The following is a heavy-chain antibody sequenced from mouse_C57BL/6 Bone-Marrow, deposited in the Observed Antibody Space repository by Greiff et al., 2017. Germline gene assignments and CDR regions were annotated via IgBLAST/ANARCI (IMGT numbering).Heavy chain of an antibody. J-gene: IGHJ4*01. CDR3: AREGGNCAKAMDD. D-gene: IGHD2-1*01. CDR2: IDTSDSYT. CDR1: GYTFTSYW. V-gene: IGHV1-69*01. Sequence: QVQLQQPGAELVMPGASVKLSCKASGYTFTSYWMHWVKQRPGHGLEWIGEIDTSDSYTNYNQKFKGKSTLTVDKYSSPAYMQLSSRPSEDSAVDYCAREGGNCAKAMDDWGQGTSVTVSS.